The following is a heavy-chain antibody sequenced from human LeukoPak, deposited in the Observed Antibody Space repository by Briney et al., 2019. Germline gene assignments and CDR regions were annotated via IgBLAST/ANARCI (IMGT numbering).Heavy chain of an antibody. V-gene: IGHV3-7*01. J-gene: IGHJ4*02. CDR2: IKQDGSEK. CDR1: GFTFSSYS. Sequence: PGGSLRLSCAASGFTFSSYSMNWVRQAPGKGLEWVANIKQDGSEKYYVDSVKGRSTISRDNAKNSLYLQMNSLRAEDTAVYYCARGGGLMGSGWRPYHSPADYWGQGTLVTVSS. CDR3: ARGGGLMGSGWRPYHSPADY. D-gene: IGHD6-19*01.